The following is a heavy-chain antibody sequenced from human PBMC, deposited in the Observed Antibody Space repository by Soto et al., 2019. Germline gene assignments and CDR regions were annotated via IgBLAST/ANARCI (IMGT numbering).Heavy chain of an antibody. V-gene: IGHV3-15*07. Sequence: EVQLVESGGGLVKPGGPRGLSLEPPVLALRNAEKIWVRQSPGKGREGGGRIKSKGHGGTTDCAAPVRGRFDISRDDSRNLVYMQMNSLNTEDTAVYYCTTDSYTSVIVVRFDYWGHGTLVTVSS. CDR2: IKSKGHGGTT. J-gene: IGHJ4*01. CDR3: TTDSYTSVIVVRFDY. D-gene: IGHD3-22*01. CDR1: VLALRNAE.